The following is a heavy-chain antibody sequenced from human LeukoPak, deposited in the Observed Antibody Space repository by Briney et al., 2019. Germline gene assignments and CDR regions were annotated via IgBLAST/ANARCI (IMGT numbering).Heavy chain of an antibody. J-gene: IGHJ6*03. V-gene: IGHV1-46*01. CDR2: INPSGGST. CDR1: GYTFTSYY. CDR3: AREGEAAGRFYYYYYCMDV. Sequence: ASVKVSCKASGYTFTSYYMHWVRHAPGQGLEWMGIINPSGGSTSYAQKFQGRVTMTRDTSTSTVYMELSSPRSEDTAVYYCAREGEAAGRFYYYYYCMDVWGKGTTVTISS. D-gene: IGHD6-13*01.